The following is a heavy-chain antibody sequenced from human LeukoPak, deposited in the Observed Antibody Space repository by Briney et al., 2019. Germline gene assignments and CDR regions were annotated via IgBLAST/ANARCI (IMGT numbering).Heavy chain of an antibody. V-gene: IGHV4-39*07. J-gene: IGHJ4*02. Sequence: PSETLSLTCTVSGGSISSTSYYWGWIRQPPGTGLEWIGNIYYTGSTNYNPSLRSRVTISLDTSKNHFSLKLNSVTAADTAVYYCARGQWSGSTGPFDYWGQGTLVTVSS. D-gene: IGHD3-10*02. CDR2: IYYTGST. CDR3: ARGQWSGSTGPFDY. CDR1: GGSISSTSYY.